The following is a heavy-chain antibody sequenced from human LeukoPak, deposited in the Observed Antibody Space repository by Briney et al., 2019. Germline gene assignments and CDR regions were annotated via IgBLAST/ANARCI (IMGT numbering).Heavy chain of an antibody. CDR2: ISSNGGST. D-gene: IGHD3-22*01. J-gene: IGHJ4*02. CDR1: GFTFSSYA. CDR3: ARDYYDSSGYYYALGFDY. Sequence: GGSLRLSCAASGFTFSSYAMHWVRQAPGKGLEYVSAISSNGGSTYYANSVKGRFTISRDNSKNTLYLQMNSLRAEDTAVYYCARDYYDSSGYYYALGFDYWGQGTLVTVSS. V-gene: IGHV3-64*01.